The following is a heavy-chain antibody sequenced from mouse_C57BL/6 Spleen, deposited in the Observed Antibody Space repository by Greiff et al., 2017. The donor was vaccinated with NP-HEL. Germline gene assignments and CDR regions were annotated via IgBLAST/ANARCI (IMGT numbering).Heavy chain of an antibody. D-gene: IGHD1-1*01. CDR1: GYAFTNYL. CDR2: INPGSGGT. J-gene: IGHJ1*03. Sequence: QVQLKQSGAELVRPGTSVKVSCKASGYAFTNYLIEWVKQRPGQGLEWIGVINPGSGGTNYNEKFKGKATLTADKSSSTAYMQLSSLTSEDSAVDVCARCGYYYGSRGDWYFDVWGTGTTVTVSS. CDR3: ARCGYYYGSRGDWYFDV. V-gene: IGHV1-54*01.